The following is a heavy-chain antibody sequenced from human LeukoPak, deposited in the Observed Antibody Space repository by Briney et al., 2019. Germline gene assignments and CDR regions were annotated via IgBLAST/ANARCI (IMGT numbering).Heavy chain of an antibody. J-gene: IGHJ4*02. Sequence: GGSLRLSCAASGFTFSSYSMNWVRQAPGKGLEWVSCISRRSSYLYHADSVKGRFTISRDDAKNSVYLQMNSLRADDTAVYYCARDTLGEGEDANYAVYYFDYWGQGTVVTVSS. V-gene: IGHV3-21*01. D-gene: IGHD4/OR15-4a*01. CDR1: GFTFSSYS. CDR3: ARDTLGEGEDANYAVYYFDY. CDR2: ISRRSSYL.